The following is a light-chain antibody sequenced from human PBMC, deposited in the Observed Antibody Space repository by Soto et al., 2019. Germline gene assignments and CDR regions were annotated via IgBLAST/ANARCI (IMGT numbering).Light chain of an antibody. V-gene: IGKV3-15*01. CDR2: DAS. Sequence: EIVMTQSPATLSVSPGERATLSCRASQSVSSDLAWYQQKPGQAPRLLIYDASTRATGIPARFSGSGSGTEFTLTLISLQSEDVAVYYCQQYHIWPLTFGVGNKVEIK. CDR3: QQYHIWPLT. J-gene: IGKJ4*01. CDR1: QSVSSD.